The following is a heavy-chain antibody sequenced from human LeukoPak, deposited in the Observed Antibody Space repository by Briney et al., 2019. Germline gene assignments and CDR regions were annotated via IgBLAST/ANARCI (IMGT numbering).Heavy chain of an antibody. Sequence: GGSLRLSCAASGFTFSSYEMNWVRQAPGKGLEWVSYISSSGSTIYYADSVKGRFTISRDNAKNSLYLQMNSLRAEDAAVDYCARGRVAVAGTFYWGQGTLVTVSS. CDR1: GFTFSSYE. J-gene: IGHJ4*02. CDR3: ARGRVAVAGTFY. D-gene: IGHD6-19*01. V-gene: IGHV3-48*03. CDR2: ISSSGSTI.